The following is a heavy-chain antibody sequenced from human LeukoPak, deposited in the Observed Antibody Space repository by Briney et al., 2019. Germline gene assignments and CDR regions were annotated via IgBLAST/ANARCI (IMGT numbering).Heavy chain of an antibody. D-gene: IGHD3-10*01. J-gene: IGHJ4*02. Sequence: GGSLRLSCAASGFTFSSYGMHWVRQAPGKGLEWVAVISYDGSNKYYADSVKGRFTISRDNSKNTLYLQMNSLRAEDTAVYYCARDRSQLWFGEGFDYWGQGTLVTVSS. CDR1: GFTFSSYG. V-gene: IGHV3-30*03. CDR2: ISYDGSNK. CDR3: ARDRSQLWFGEGFDY.